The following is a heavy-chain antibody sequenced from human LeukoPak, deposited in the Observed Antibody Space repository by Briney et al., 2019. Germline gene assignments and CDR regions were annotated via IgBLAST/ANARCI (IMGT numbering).Heavy chain of an antibody. Sequence: SVKVSCKASGGTFSSYAISWVRQAPGQGLEWMGGIIPIFGTANYAQKFQGRVTITTDESTSTAYMELSSLRSEDTAVYYCARGMSEAAYCGGDCYLSIAYWGQGTLVTVSS. D-gene: IGHD2-21*02. CDR1: GGTFSSYA. CDR2: IIPIFGTA. V-gene: IGHV1-69*05. CDR3: ARGMSEAAYCGGDCYLSIAY. J-gene: IGHJ4*02.